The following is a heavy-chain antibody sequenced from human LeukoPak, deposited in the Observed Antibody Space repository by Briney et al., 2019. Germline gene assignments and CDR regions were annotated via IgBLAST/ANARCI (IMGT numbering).Heavy chain of an antibody. Sequence: PGGSLRLSCAASGFTFSRHWMSWVRQAPGKGLEWVANIKPDGSEKYYVDSVKGRFTLSRDNAKKSLSLQMNSLRAEDTAVYYCARDRGDYGSGSSEYFFDYWGQGALVTVSS. CDR3: ARDRGDYGSGSSEYFFDY. D-gene: IGHD3-10*01. CDR2: IKPDGSEK. V-gene: IGHV3-7*01. J-gene: IGHJ4*02. CDR1: GFTFSRHW.